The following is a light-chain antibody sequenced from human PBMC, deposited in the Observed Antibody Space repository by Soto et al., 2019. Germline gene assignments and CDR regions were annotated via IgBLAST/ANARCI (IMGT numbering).Light chain of an antibody. J-gene: IGKJ5*01. Sequence: EIVLTQSPATLSLSPGERATLSCRASQSVRHYLAWYQQKPGQAPRLLIYDASNRATGIPARFSGSGSGTDFTLTISILEPEDFAVYYCQQRSNWLITFGQGTRLEIK. V-gene: IGKV3-11*01. CDR1: QSVRHY. CDR2: DAS. CDR3: QQRSNWLIT.